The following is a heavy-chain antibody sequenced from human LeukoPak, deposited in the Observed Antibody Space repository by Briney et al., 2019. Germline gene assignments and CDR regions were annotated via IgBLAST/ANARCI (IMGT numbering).Heavy chain of an antibody. Sequence: GGSLRLSCAASGFTFSSYGMHWVRQAPGKGLEWVAFMRYDGSNKYYADSVKRRFTISRDNSKNTLYLQMNSLRAEDTAVYYCAKDKTPYNWNDVPFDYWGQGTLVTVSS. V-gene: IGHV3-30*02. D-gene: IGHD1-1*01. CDR3: AKDKTPYNWNDVPFDY. CDR1: GFTFSSYG. CDR2: MRYDGSNK. J-gene: IGHJ4*02.